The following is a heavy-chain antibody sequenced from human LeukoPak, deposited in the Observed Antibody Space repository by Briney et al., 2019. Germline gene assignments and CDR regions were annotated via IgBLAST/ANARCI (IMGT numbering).Heavy chain of an antibody. V-gene: IGHV3-23*01. D-gene: IGHD6-19*01. CDR3: AKQGSAIAVAGTGFDY. J-gene: IGHJ4*02. CDR1: GFTFSSYA. Sequence: GGSLRLSCAASGFTFSSYAMSWVRQAPGKGLEWVSAISGSGGSTYYADSVKGRFTISRDNSKNTLYLQMNSLRAEDTAVYYCAKQGSAIAVAGTGFDYWGQGTLVTVSS. CDR2: ISGSGGST.